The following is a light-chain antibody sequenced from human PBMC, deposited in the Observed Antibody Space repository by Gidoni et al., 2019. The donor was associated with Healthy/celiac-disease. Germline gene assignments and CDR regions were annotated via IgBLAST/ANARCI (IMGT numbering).Light chain of an antibody. Sequence: DIVMSQSPDSLALSLGERATINCKSSQSVLYSSNNKNYLAWYQQKPGQPPKLLIYWASTRESGVPDRFSGSGSGTDFTLTISSLQAEDVAVYYCQQYYSTRTFGQXTKVEIK. CDR1: QSVLYSSNNKNY. V-gene: IGKV4-1*01. CDR2: WAS. J-gene: IGKJ1*01. CDR3: QQYYSTRT.